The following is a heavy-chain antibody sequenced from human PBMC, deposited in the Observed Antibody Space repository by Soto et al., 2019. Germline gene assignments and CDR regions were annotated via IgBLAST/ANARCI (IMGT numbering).Heavy chain of an antibody. V-gene: IGHV3-21*04. J-gene: IGHJ2*01. Sequence: EVQLVESGGGLVKPGGSLRLSCAASGFTFNTYSMNWVRQAPGKGLEWVSSIDTSSTFIYYGGSLKGRFTISRDNDKNSLYLQMNNLKAEDTAVYYCARDGEYSDYENWYFDLWGRGTLVTVSS. CDR1: GFTFNTYS. CDR2: IDTSSTFI. CDR3: ARDGEYSDYENWYFDL. D-gene: IGHD5-12*01.